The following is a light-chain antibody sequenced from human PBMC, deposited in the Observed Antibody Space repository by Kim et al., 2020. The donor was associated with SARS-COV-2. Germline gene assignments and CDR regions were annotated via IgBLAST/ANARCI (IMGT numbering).Light chain of an antibody. CDR3: QTWGTGTWV. CDR1: SGHSTYA. J-gene: IGLJ3*02. Sequence: QLVLTQSPSASASLGASVKLTCTLSSGHSTYAIAWHQQRPEKGPRYLMKLNSDGSHSKGDGIPDRFSGSSSGAERYLTISSLQSEDEADYYCQTWGTGTWVFGGGTQLTVL. CDR2: LNSDGSH. V-gene: IGLV4-69*02.